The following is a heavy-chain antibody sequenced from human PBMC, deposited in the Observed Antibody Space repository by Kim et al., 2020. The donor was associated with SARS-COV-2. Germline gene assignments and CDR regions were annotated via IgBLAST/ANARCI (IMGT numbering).Heavy chain of an antibody. CDR1: GFIFNTYG. J-gene: IGHJ4*01. V-gene: IGHV3-23*01. CDR3: ARGGGCIGGVCYMGGDY. Sequence: GGSLRLSCAASGFIFNTYGMTWVRQAPGKGLEWVSVISGSGGSTNYADSVKGRFTTSRDNSKNTLYLQMNSLRAEDTAVYYCARGGGCIGGVCYMGGDY. D-gene: IGHD2-8*02. CDR2: ISGSGGST.